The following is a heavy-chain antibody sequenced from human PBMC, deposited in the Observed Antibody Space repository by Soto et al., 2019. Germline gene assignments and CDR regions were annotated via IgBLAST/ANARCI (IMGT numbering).Heavy chain of an antibody. V-gene: IGHV1-8*01. Sequence: GASVKVSCKASGYTFTSYDINWVRQATGQGLEWMGWMNPNSGNTGYAQKFQGRVTMTRNTSISTAYMELSSLRSEDTAVYYCARAGHRKPRSVYAFDIWGQGTMVTVSS. J-gene: IGHJ3*02. D-gene: IGHD4-4*01. CDR1: GYTFTSYD. CDR3: ARAGHRKPRSVYAFDI. CDR2: MNPNSGNT.